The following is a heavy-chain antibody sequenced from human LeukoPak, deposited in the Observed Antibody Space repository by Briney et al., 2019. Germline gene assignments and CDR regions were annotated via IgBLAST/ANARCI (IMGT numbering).Heavy chain of an antibody. V-gene: IGHV3-33*01. CDR2: IWYDGSNK. J-gene: IGHJ6*02. CDR1: GFTFSSYG. Sequence: GGSLRLSCAASGFTFSSYGMHWVRQAPGKGLEWVAVIWYDGSNKYYADSVKGRFTISRDNSKNTLYLQMNSLRAEDTAVYYCARGLLPSGYYGMDVWGQGTTVTVSS. CDR3: ARGLLPSGYYGMDV. D-gene: IGHD3-10*01.